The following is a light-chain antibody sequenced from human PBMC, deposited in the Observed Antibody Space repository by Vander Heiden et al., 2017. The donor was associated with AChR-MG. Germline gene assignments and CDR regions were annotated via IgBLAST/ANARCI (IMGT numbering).Light chain of an antibody. V-gene: IGLV2-11*01. J-gene: IGLJ2*01. Sequence: QSALTQPRSVSGSPGQSVTISCTGTSSDVDPDYHYVSWYQQHPGKAPKLIIYDVTKLPSGVPDRFSASQSGNTASLTISGLQAEDEADYYCQSYAASYTFEVFGGGTKLTVL. CDR2: DVT. CDR3: QSYAASYTFEV. CDR1: SSDVDPDYHY.